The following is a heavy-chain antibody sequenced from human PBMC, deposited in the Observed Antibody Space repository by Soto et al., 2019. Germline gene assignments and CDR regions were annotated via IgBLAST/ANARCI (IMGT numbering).Heavy chain of an antibody. CDR3: ASLAAIRKFYGLDV. Sequence: QAQLVESGGGVVQPGRSLRLSCAASGFTLSTYAIHWVRQAPGKGLVWVALISYDGTSTYYADSVKGRFTISRDNSKNTLYLQMDSLRAEDTAVYFCASLAAIRKFYGLDVWGQGTTVTVSS. J-gene: IGHJ6*02. CDR1: GFTLSTYA. V-gene: IGHV3-30-3*01. CDR2: ISYDGTST. D-gene: IGHD6-25*01.